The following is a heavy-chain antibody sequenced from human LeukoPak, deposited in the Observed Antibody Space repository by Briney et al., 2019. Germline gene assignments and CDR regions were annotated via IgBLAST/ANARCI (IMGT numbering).Heavy chain of an antibody. V-gene: IGHV3-30*03. CDR2: ISYDGSNK. Sequence: GVSLRLSCAASGFTFSSYGMHWVRQAPGKGLEWVAVISYDGSNKYYADTVKGRFTISRDNSKNTLYLQMNSLRSEDTAVYYCARDDSTYSSSWNNLYYYYGMDVWGQGTTVTVSS. D-gene: IGHD6-13*01. CDR3: ARDDSTYSSSWNNLYYYYGMDV. J-gene: IGHJ6*02. CDR1: GFTFSSYG.